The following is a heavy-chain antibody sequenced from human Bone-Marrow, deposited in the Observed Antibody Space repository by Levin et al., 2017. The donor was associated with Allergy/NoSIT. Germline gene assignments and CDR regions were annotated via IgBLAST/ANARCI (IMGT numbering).Heavy chain of an antibody. CDR1: GLSFSGYA. J-gene: IGHJ4*02. CDR3: GTGGGGGRSDWFRH. V-gene: IGHV3-48*02. Sequence: PGGSLRLSCAVSGLSFSGYAMNWVRQAPGKGLEWLSHITSGGGPIYYADSVKGRFTVSRDNAKNSVYLQMHNLRDEDTALYYCGTGGGGGRSDWFRHWGQGTRVTVSS. D-gene: IGHD2-21*01. CDR2: ITSGGGPI.